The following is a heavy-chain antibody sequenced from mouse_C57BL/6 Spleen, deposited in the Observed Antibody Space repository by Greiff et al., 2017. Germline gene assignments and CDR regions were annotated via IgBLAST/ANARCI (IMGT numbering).Heavy chain of an antibody. Sequence: QVQLQQSGAELANPGASVKLSCTASGYTFTTYWMHWVNQRPGKGLEWIGYINPSSGNTKYNQKFKDKATVPADKSSSTAYMQLISLTSEDSAVYYCARTKTGDYMDYWGQGTSVTVSS. CDR1: GYTFTTYW. CDR3: ARTKTGDYMDY. J-gene: IGHJ4*01. CDR2: INPSSGNT. V-gene: IGHV1-7*01. D-gene: IGHD4-1*01.